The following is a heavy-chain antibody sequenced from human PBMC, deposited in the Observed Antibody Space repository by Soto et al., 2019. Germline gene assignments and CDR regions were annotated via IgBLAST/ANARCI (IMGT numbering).Heavy chain of an antibody. J-gene: IGHJ4*01. CDR2: ISSDGNKK. D-gene: IGHD5-18*01. CDR3: ARELYSYGRYFDF. V-gene: IGHV3-30-3*01. Sequence: GGSLRLSCASSGFSLFSYPMHCVRQAPGKGLDWVAFISSDGNKKHYADSVEGRFTISRDNSKNTVFLQMSSLRTADTALYYCARELYSYGRYFDFWGHGTPVTVSS. CDR1: GFSLFSYP.